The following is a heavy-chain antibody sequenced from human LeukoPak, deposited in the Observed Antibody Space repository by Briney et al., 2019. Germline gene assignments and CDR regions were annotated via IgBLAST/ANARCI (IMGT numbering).Heavy chain of an antibody. CDR1: GFTFSDYY. D-gene: IGHD6-13*01. J-gene: IGHJ4*02. CDR2: ISSSGNAI. CDR3: AKDRGIAAAGDFDY. V-gene: IGHV3-11*01. Sequence: GGSLRLSCAASGFTFSDYYMSWIRQAPGEGLEWVSHISSSGNAIHYADSVKGRFTISRDNSKNTLYLQMNSLRAEDTAVYYCAKDRGIAAAGDFDYWGQGTLVTVSS.